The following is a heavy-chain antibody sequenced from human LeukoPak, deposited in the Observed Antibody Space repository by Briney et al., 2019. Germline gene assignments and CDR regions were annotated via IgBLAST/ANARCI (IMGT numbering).Heavy chain of an antibody. J-gene: IGHJ4*02. Sequence: GESLKISCKGSGYSFTNYSIGWVRQMPGKGLEGMGIIYPGDSDTRYSTSFEGQVSISADKAISTAYLQWSSLRASDTAMYYCARLGDRHLDYWGQGTLVTVSS. CDR1: GYSFTNYS. V-gene: IGHV5-51*01. D-gene: IGHD2-21*02. CDR2: IYPGDSDT. CDR3: ARLGDRHLDY.